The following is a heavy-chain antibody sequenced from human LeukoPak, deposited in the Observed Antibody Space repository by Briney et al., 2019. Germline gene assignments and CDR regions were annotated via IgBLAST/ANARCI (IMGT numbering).Heavy chain of an antibody. V-gene: IGHV3-7*01. CDR2: IKQYGSEK. D-gene: IGHD3-22*01. CDR3: ARAKAETSGSIDY. J-gene: IGHJ4*02. Sequence: PGGSLRLSCAASGFTFSSYAMIWVRQAPGKGLEWVANIKQYGSEKYYVDSVKGRFTISRDNTKNSLYVQMNSLRAEDTAVYYCARAKAETSGSIDYWGQGALVTVSS. CDR1: GFTFSSYA.